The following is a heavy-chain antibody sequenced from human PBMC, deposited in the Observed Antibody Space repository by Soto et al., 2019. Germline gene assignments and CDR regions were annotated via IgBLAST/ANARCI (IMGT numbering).Heavy chain of an antibody. CDR3: AKGAVTSFFGYVDY. CDR2: ISWNGGNI. V-gene: IGHV3-9*01. Sequence: EVHLVESGGGLVQPGRSLRLSCAASGFTFDDFAMHWVRQVPGKGLEWVSSISWNGGNIVYADSVKGRFTISRDSAKNSLYLQLNSLRTEDTALYYCAKGAVTSFFGYVDYWGQGTLVTVSS. D-gene: IGHD3-3*01. J-gene: IGHJ4*02. CDR1: GFTFDDFA.